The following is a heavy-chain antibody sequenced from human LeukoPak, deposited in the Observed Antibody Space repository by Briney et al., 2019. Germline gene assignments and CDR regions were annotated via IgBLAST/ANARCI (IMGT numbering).Heavy chain of an antibody. CDR1: GYTFTSYD. D-gene: IGHD5-18*01. CDR3: AREGGGGYSYGSL. Sequence: ASVKVSCKASGYTFTSYDINWVRQATGQGLEWVGWMNPNSGNTGYAQKFQGRVNITRDTSASTAYMELSSLRSEDTAVYYCAREGGGGYSYGSLWGQGTLVTVSS. CDR2: MNPNSGNT. V-gene: IGHV1-8*03. J-gene: IGHJ4*02.